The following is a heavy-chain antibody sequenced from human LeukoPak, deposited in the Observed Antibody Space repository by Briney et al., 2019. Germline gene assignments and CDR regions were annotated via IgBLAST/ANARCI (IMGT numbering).Heavy chain of an antibody. V-gene: IGHV3-9*01. CDR2: ISWNSGSI. CDR1: GFTFDDYA. CDR3: ARTHGDSYYMDV. Sequence: GGSLRLSCAASGFTFDDYAMHWVRQAPGKGLEWVSGISWNSGSIGYADSVKGRFTISRDNAKNSLYLQMNSLRAEDTAVYYCARTHGDSYYMDVWGKGTTVTVSS. D-gene: IGHD4-17*01. J-gene: IGHJ6*03.